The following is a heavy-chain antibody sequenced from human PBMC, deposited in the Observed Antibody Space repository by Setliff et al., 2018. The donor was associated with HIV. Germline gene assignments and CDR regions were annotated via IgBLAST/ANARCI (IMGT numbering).Heavy chain of an antibody. D-gene: IGHD2-21*02. CDR1: GYTFTSYG. Sequence: ASVKVSCKASGYTFTSYGISWVRQAPGQGLEWMGWISAYNGNTNYAQKLQGRVTMTTDTSTSTAYMELRSLRSDDTTVYYCARVGSVVVVTAIDYWGQGTLVTAPQ. V-gene: IGHV1-18*01. J-gene: IGHJ4*02. CDR3: ARVGSVVVVTAIDY. CDR2: ISAYNGNT.